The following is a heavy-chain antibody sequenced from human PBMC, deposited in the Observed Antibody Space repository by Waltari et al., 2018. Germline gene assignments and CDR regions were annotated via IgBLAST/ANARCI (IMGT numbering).Heavy chain of an antibody. V-gene: IGHV3-23*01. Sequence: EVKLLQSGGDLVQRGGSLRLTCSASGFTFSNYAMDWVSQAPGEGLEWVESISGSGDSVDSADSVKGRFTTSRDNSKNIMYLQMNSLRVEDTALYYCEVSSSSFGNYWGQGALVTVSS. J-gene: IGHJ4*02. CDR2: ISGSGDSV. CDR1: GFTFSNYA. CDR3: EVSSSSFGNY. D-gene: IGHD6-6*01.